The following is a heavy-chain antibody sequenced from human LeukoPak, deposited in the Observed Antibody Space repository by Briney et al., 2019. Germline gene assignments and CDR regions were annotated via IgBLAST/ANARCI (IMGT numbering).Heavy chain of an antibody. CDR1: GFTFSDYW. CDR2: IQRHGSEK. D-gene: IGHD1-1*01. V-gene: IGHV3-7*01. Sequence: PGGSLRLSCAASGFTFSDYWMTWVRQAPGKGLEWVASIQRHGSEKYHVDSVTGRFTISRDNAKNSLYLQMDSLRAEDTAVYYCTRLGHLTTSRRIFDYWGQGTLVTVSS. J-gene: IGHJ4*02. CDR3: TRLGHLTTSRRIFDY.